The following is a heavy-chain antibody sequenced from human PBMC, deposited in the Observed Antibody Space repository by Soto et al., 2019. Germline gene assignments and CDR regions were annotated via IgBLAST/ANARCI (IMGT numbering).Heavy chain of an antibody. CDR3: AKCDLTMIVVGDYYYYGMDV. J-gene: IGHJ6*02. V-gene: IGHV3-23*01. CDR1: GFTFSSYA. Sequence: GGSLRLSCAASGFTFSSYAMSWVRQAPGKGLEWVSAISGSGGSTYYADSVKGRFTISRDNSKNTLYLQMNSLRAEDTAVYYCAKCDLTMIVVGDYYYYGMDVWGQGTTVTVSS. CDR2: ISGSGGST. D-gene: IGHD3-22*01.